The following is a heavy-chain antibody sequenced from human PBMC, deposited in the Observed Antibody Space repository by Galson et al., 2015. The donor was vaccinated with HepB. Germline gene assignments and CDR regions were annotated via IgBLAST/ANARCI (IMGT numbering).Heavy chain of an antibody. V-gene: IGHV4-59*08. CDR3: ARQRGAATRSNWFDP. J-gene: IGHJ5*02. D-gene: IGHD2-15*01. CDR1: GGSISSYY. CDR2: IYYSGST. Sequence: SETLSLTCTVSGGSISSYYWSWIRQPPGKGLEWIGYIYYSGSTNYNPSLKSRVTISVDTSKNQFSLKLSSVTAADTAVYYCARQRGAATRSNWFDPWGQGTLVTVSS.